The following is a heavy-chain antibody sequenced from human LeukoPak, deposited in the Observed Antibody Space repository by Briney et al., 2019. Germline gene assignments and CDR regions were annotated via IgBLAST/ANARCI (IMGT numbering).Heavy chain of an antibody. V-gene: IGHV3-23*01. D-gene: IGHD6-13*01. CDR3: AKDRGSSSCLDY. J-gene: IGHJ4*02. Sequence: GGSLRLSCAAAGFTFSSYAMSWVRQAPGKGLEWVSAISGSGGNTYYADSVKGRFTISRDNSKNTLYLQMNSLRAEDTALYYCAKDRGSSSCLDYWGQGTLVTVSS. CDR2: ISGSGGNT. CDR1: GFTFSSYA.